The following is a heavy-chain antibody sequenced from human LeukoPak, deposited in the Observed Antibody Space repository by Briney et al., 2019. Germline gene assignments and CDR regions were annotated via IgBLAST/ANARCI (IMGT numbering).Heavy chain of an antibody. CDR3: ARDFLRDYGDPFDS. J-gene: IGHJ4*02. D-gene: IGHD4-17*01. Sequence: SETLSLTCAVYGGSFSAYSWGWIRQPPGKGLEWIGTIYYTGSPTFYNPSLKSRLTISVDTSKSHFSLKLTSVTAADTAVYYCARDFLRDYGDPFDSWGQGTLVTVSS. CDR2: IYYTGSPT. CDR1: GGSFSAYS. V-gene: IGHV4-34*01.